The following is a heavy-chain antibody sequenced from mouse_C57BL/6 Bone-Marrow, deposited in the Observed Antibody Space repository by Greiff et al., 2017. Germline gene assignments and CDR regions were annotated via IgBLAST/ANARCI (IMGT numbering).Heavy chain of an antibody. CDR2: ILPGSGST. J-gene: IGHJ1*03. CDR3: ARTRTEYYGSSYWYFDV. Sequence: QVQLQQSGAELMKPGASVKLSCKASGYTFTGYWIEWVKQRPGHGLEWIGDILPGSGSTNYNEKFKGKATFTADTSSNTAYMQLSSLTTEDSAILYCARTRTEYYGSSYWYFDVWGTGTTVTVSS. V-gene: IGHV1-9*01. D-gene: IGHD1-1*01. CDR1: GYTFTGYW.